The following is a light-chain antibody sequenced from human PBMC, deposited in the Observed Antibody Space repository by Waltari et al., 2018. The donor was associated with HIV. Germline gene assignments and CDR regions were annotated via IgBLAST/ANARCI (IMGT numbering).Light chain of an antibody. Sequence: QTALTQPSSASRSTGQSVTISCTGTSSDLGAYTYVSCYKQHPEQAPKLMLYDVSKRPSGVPDRFSGSKSGNTASLTVSGLQAEDEADYYCSSYASSNNPYVFGTGTKVTVL. CDR2: DVS. J-gene: IGLJ1*01. V-gene: IGLV2-8*02. CDR1: SSDLGAYTY. CDR3: SSYASSNNPYV.